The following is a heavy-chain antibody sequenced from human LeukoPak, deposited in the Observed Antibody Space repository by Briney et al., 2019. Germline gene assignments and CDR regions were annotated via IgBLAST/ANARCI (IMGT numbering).Heavy chain of an antibody. CDR3: ARAQAYYYDSSGVLAY. CDR1: GYTFNDYY. D-gene: IGHD3-22*01. J-gene: IGHJ4*02. Sequence: ASVKVSCKASGYTFNDYYVHWVRQAPGQGLEWVGWIYPNTGGTDYAQKFQGRVTITSDTSIRTVYMEVRSLTSDDTAVYYCARAQAYYYDSSGVLAYWGQGTLVTVSS. V-gene: IGHV1-2*02. CDR2: IYPNTGGT.